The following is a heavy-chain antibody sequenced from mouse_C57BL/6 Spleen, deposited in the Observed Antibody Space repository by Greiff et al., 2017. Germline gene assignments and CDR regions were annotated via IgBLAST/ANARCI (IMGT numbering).Heavy chain of an antibody. CDR1: GYTFTSYW. J-gene: IGHJ1*03. CDR3: ARWGLNDWYFDV. V-gene: IGHV1-69*01. CDR2: IDPSDSYT. D-gene: IGHD3-3*01. Sequence: VQLQQPGAELVMPGASVKLSCKASGYTFTSYWMHWVKQRPGQGLEWIGEIDPSDSYTNYNQKFKGKSTLTVAKSSSTAYMQLSSLTSEDSAVYYCARWGLNDWYFDVWGTGTTVTVSS.